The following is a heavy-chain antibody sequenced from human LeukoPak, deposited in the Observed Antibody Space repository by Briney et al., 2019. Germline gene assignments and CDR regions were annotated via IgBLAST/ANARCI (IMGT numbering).Heavy chain of an antibody. D-gene: IGHD1-26*01. Sequence: GGSLGLSCAASGFTFSGRWMSWLRQAPGKGLEWMANINQDGTDKYYVDSVKGRFTISRDNAKNSLYLQMNSLRAEDTAVYYCAREIVGTHKSRFDPWGQGTLVTVSS. V-gene: IGHV3-7*03. CDR2: INQDGTDK. CDR1: GFTFSGRW. CDR3: AREIVGTHKSRFDP. J-gene: IGHJ5*02.